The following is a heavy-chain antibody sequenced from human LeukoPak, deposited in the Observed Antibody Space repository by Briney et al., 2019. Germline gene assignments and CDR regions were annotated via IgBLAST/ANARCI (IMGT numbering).Heavy chain of an antibody. CDR2: ISGSGGST. V-gene: IGHV3-23*01. Sequence: RGSLRLSCAASGSTFSSYAMSWVRQAPGKGLEWVSGISGSGGSTYYADSVKGRFTISRDKSKKTLYLQMNSLRAEDTAVYFCAKELYPAAYDAFDIWGQGTMVTVSS. D-gene: IGHD2-2*01. J-gene: IGHJ3*02. CDR3: AKELYPAAYDAFDI. CDR1: GSTFSSYA.